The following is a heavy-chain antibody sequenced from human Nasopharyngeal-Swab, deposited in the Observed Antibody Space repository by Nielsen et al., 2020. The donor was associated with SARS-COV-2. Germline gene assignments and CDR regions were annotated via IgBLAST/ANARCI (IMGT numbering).Heavy chain of an antibody. Sequence: GGSLRLSCAASGFTFRSYGIHWVRQTPGKGLEWVAVISYDGGDKFYADSVKGRFSISRDNSENTLYLQMNSLRHEDTAVYYCAKDLGGLYYGSGYYLDYWGQGTLVTVSS. CDR1: GFTFRSYG. V-gene: IGHV3-30*18. CDR2: ISYDGGDK. CDR3: AKDLGGLYYGSGYYLDY. J-gene: IGHJ4*01. D-gene: IGHD3-10*01.